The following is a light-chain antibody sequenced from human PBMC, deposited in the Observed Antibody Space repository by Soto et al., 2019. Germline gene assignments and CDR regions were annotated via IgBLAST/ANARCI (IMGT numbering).Light chain of an antibody. CDR1: HSVSSNY. V-gene: IGKV3-20*01. CDR2: GAS. J-gene: IGKJ2*01. Sequence: EIVLTQSPGTLSLSPGERATLSSRASHSVSSNYLTWYQQKPGQAPRLLIYGASSRATGIPGRFSGSGFGTDFTLTISRLEPEDFAVYYCQQYGSSPLMYTFGQGTNLEIK. CDR3: QQYGSSPLMYT.